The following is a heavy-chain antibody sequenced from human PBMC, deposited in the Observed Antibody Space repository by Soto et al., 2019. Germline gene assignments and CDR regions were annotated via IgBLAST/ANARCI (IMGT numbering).Heavy chain of an antibody. CDR1: GYTFTSHG. D-gene: IGHD3-10*01. V-gene: IGHV1-18*01. J-gene: IGHJ6*03. CDR3: ARMVRGSNIDYYHYMDV. CDR2: ISAYNGDT. Sequence: QVQLVQSGGEVRKPGASVKVSCKASGYTFTSHGISWVRQAPGQGLEWMGWISAYNGDTNYAQKLQGRVTVTTDISTSTACMELRSLRSEDTAVYYCARMVRGSNIDYYHYMDVWGKGTTVTVSS.